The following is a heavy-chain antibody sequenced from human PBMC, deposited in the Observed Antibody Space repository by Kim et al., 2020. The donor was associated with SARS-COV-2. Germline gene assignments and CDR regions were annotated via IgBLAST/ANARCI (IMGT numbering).Heavy chain of an antibody. D-gene: IGHD3-16*02. CDR1: GFTFSSYS. Sequence: GGSLRLSCAASGFTFSSYSMNWVRQAPGKGLEWVSYISSSSTIYYADSVKGRFTISRDNAKNSLYLQMNSLRDEDTAVYYCARGGFYDYVWGSYLTTGYYGLDVWGQGTTVTVSS. CDR3: ARGGFYDYVWGSYLTTGYYGLDV. J-gene: IGHJ6*02. CDR2: ISSSSTI. V-gene: IGHV3-48*02.